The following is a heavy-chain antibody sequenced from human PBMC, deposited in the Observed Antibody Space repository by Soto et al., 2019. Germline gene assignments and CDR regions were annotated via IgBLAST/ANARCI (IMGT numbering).Heavy chain of an antibody. CDR3: ARDPNCSSTSCPNYYGMDV. V-gene: IGHV4-31*03. CDR1: GGSISSGGYY. D-gene: IGHD2-2*01. J-gene: IGHJ6*02. Sequence: SETLSLTCTVSGGSISSGGYYWSWIRQHPGKGLEWIGYIYYSGSTYYNPSLKSRVTISVDTSRNQFSLKLSSVTAADTAVYYCARDPNCSSTSCPNYYGMDVWGQGTTVTVSS. CDR2: IYYSGST.